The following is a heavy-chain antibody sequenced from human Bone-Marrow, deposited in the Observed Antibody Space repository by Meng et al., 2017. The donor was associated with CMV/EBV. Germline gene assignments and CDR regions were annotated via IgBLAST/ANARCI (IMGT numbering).Heavy chain of an antibody. CDR3: AREGDYGGNSGFNYYGMDV. CDR1: GFYFSDHF. V-gene: IGHV1-2*02. J-gene: IGHJ6*02. Sequence: ASVKVSCKTSGFYFSDHFMHWVRQAPGQGLEWMGWINPNSGGTNYAQKFQGRVTMTRDTSISTAYMELSRLRSDDTAVYYCAREGDYGGNSGFNYYGMDVWGQGTTVTVSS. D-gene: IGHD4-23*01. CDR2: INPNSGGT.